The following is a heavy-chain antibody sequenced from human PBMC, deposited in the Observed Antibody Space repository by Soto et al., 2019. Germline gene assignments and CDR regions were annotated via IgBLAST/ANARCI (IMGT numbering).Heavy chain of an antibody. Sequence: PAETLARTCAFYGGSFSGDYWSWIRQPPGKGLEWIGEINHSGRTNYNPSLKSRVNTSVDTSQNKFYLTMSSVTPADMAVYYCARAYSSSWYYYYYGMDVWGQGTTFT. J-gene: IGHJ6*02. V-gene: IGHV4-34*01. D-gene: IGHD6-13*01. CDR3: ARAYSSSWYYYYYGMDV. CDR1: GGSFSGDY. CDR2: INHSGRT.